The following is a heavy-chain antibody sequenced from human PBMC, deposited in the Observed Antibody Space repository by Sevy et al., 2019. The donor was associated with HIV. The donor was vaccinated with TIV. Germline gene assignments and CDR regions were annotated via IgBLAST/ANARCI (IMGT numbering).Heavy chain of an antibody. CDR1: GFNFRDFG. J-gene: IGHJ4*02. Sequence: GGSLRLSCVVSGFNFRDFGMHWVRQAPGKGLEWVAIISKDGNEKYYTDSVKGRFTISRDNSKNTLYLQMNSLRGEDTAEYYCTSDSGIAGAGLEAYWGQGNLVTVSS. CDR3: TSDSGIAGAGLEAY. V-gene: IGHV3-30*03. D-gene: IGHD6-13*01. CDR2: ISKDGNEK.